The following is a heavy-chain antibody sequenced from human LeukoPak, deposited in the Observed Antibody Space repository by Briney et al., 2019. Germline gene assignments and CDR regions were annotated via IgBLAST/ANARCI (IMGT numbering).Heavy chain of an antibody. Sequence: PGGSLRLSCAASGFSFSNHGMHWVRQAPGKRLEWVAVIWDDGNNKRYADSVKGRFTISRDNSKNTLYLQMNSLRAEDTAVYYCASRNYYDSSGYYYYYFDYWGQGILVTVSS. D-gene: IGHD3-22*01. V-gene: IGHV3-33*01. CDR3: ASRNYYDSSGYYYYYFDY. J-gene: IGHJ4*02. CDR2: IWDDGNNK. CDR1: GFSFSNHG.